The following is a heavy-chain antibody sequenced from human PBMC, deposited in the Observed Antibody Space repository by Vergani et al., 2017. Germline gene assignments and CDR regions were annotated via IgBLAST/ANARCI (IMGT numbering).Heavy chain of an antibody. CDR1: SFSVSSHY. CDR2: INIGGRT. D-gene: IGHD4-17*01. J-gene: IGHJ3*02. CDR3: ARGMTTETTDLDGFDI. V-gene: IGHV3-66*02. Sequence: EVQLQESGGGLVQPGGSLRLSCAASSFSVSSHYMTWFRQAPGKGLEWVSTINIGGRTSYADSVKGRLTLTRDDSKNTLHLQMNSLRPEDTAVYYCARGMTTETTDLDGFDIWGQGTMVSVSS.